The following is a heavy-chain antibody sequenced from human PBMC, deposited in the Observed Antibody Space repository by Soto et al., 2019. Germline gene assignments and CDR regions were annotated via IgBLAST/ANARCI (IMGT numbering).Heavy chain of an antibody. Sequence: SQTLSLTCAISGDSVSTNDATWDWIRQSPSRGLEWLGRTYYRSRWHPHPALSVQIPISINPSTSHFPVSLQLISVPPAATSFYSCPRLIAYCRFDSWGQGTLVTVSS. V-gene: IGHV6-1*01. D-gene: IGHD3-16*01. J-gene: IGHJ5*01. CDR1: GDSVSTNDAT. CDR2: TYYRSRWHP. CDR3: PRLIAYCRFDS.